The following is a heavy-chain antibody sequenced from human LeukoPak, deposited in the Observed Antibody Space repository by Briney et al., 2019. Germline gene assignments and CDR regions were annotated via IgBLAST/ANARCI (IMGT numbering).Heavy chain of an antibody. D-gene: IGHD6-13*01. V-gene: IGHV1-2*02. CDR3: ASRSSTQDYYYYFMDV. Sequence: ASVKVSCKASGYTFTGYYIHWVRQAPGQGLEWMGWINPNSGGTNYAQKFQGRVTMTRDTSISTAYMELSRLRSDDTAVYYCASRSSTQDYYYYFMDVWGKGTTVTVSS. CDR1: GYTFTGYY. J-gene: IGHJ6*03. CDR2: INPNSGGT.